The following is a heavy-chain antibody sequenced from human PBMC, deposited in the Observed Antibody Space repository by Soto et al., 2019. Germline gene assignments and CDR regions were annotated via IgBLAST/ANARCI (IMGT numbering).Heavy chain of an antibody. CDR1: GFTFRTYT. J-gene: IGHJ6*02. D-gene: IGHD3-10*01. V-gene: IGHV3-21*01. CDR3: ARDRGYDAHDYYYNAMDV. Sequence: SVGSLRLSCISSGFTFRTYTMNWVRQAPGKGLEWVSGIRGFSPYTFYAESVKGRFTISRDNTKNSLYLQMNSLRAEDTAVYYCARDRGYDAHDYYYNAMDVWGQGTTVTV. CDR2: IRGFSPYT.